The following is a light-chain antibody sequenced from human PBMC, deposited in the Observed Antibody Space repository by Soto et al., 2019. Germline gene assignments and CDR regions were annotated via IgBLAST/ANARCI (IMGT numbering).Light chain of an antibody. CDR3: QQYYAHPPT. V-gene: IGKV1-12*01. CDR2: GAS. Sequence: DIQMTQSPSSVSASVGDRLTITCRASRDISNSLAWYQQTPGKAPKLLLRGASSLHRGVSSRFSGGGAGTEFTLTISSLQPEDFATYYCQQYYAHPPTFGQGTKLDMK. CDR1: RDISNS. J-gene: IGKJ2*01.